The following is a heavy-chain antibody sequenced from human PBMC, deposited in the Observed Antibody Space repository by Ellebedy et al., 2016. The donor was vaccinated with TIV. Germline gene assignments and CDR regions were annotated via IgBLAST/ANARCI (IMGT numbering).Heavy chain of an antibody. D-gene: IGHD6-13*01. V-gene: IGHV4-59*08. CDR1: GGSISSYY. CDR2: LYYRGTP. J-gene: IGHJ4*02. Sequence: MPGGSLRLSCNVSGGSISSYYWTWIRQPPGKGLEWIGSLYYRGTPNYKPSLKSRLSMSVDPSKNQFSLKLSSVTAADMGVYYCARTLGGSWPYFEYWGQGSRVTVSS. CDR3: ARTLGGSWPYFEY.